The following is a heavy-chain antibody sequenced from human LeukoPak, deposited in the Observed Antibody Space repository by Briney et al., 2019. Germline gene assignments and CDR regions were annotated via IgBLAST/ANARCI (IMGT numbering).Heavy chain of an antibody. J-gene: IGHJ3*02. V-gene: IGHV3-30-3*01. CDR3: ARDVQDIVVVPAVYAFDI. D-gene: IGHD2-2*01. Sequence: GGSLRLSCAASGFTFSSYAMHWVRQAPGKGLEWVAVISYDGSNKYYADSVKGRFTISRDNSKNTLYLQMNSLRAEDTAVYYCARDVQDIVVVPAVYAFDIWGQGTMVTVSS. CDR1: GFTFSSYA. CDR2: ISYDGSNK.